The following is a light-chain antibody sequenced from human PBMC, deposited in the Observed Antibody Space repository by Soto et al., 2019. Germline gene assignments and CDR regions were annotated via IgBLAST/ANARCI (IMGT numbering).Light chain of an antibody. J-gene: IGKJ1*01. Sequence: DIQMTSSPSTLPPSEEERATIIGRPIKSFSGGLAWYQQKPGKAPNLLIYAGSSLESGVPSRFSGSGSGTEFTLTISSLQPDDFATYYCQQYNSYSRTFGQGTKVEIK. CDR2: AGS. CDR1: KSFSGG. V-gene: IGKV1-5*02. CDR3: QQYNSYSRT.